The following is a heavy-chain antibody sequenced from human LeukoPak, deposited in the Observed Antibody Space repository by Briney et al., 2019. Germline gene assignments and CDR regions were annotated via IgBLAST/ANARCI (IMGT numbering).Heavy chain of an antibody. J-gene: IGHJ6*03. D-gene: IGHD4-17*01. CDR3: TTDSPTTVTTAYYYYYMDV. Sequence: PGGSLRLSCAASGFTFSNAWMSWVRQAPGKGLEWVGRIKSKTDGGTTDYAAPVKGRFTISRDDSKNTLYLQMNSLKTEDTAVYYCTTDSPTTVTTAYYYYYMDVWGKGTTVTVSS. CDR1: GFTFSNAW. V-gene: IGHV3-15*01. CDR2: IKSKTDGGTT.